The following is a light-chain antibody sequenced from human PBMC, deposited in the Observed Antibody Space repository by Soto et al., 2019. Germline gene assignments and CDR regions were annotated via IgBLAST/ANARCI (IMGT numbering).Light chain of an antibody. V-gene: IGKV3-15*01. J-gene: IGKJ4*01. CDR3: QQYDGWPLT. CDR2: DAF. Sequence: EKVMTQSPATLSVSPGERATLSCRASQSVKSRLAWYQQKPGQAPRLLIYDAFTRATGIPARFSGSASGTEFTLTISSLQSEDFAVYYCQQYDGWPLTLGGGTKVEIK. CDR1: QSVKSR.